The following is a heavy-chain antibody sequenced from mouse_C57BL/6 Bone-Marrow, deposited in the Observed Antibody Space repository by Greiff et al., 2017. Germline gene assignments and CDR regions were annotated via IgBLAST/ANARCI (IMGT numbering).Heavy chain of an antibody. CDR2: ISYSGST. CDR1: GYSITSDY. D-gene: IGHD1-1*01. CDR3: ARYRLYSTGAMDY. Sequence: EVKLEESGPGLAKPSQTLSLTCSVTGYSITSDYWNWIRKFPGNKLEYMGYISYSGSTYYNPSLKSRISITRDTSKNQYYLQLNSVTTEDTATYYCARYRLYSTGAMDYWGQGTSVTVSS. J-gene: IGHJ4*01. V-gene: IGHV3-8*01.